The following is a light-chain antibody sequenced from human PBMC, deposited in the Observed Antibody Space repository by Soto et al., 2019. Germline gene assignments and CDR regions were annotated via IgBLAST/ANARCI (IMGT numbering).Light chain of an antibody. CDR1: QSISNW. Sequence: DIQMTQSPSTLSASVGDRVTITCRASQSISNWLAWYQQEPGKAPKLLIYEASTLEGGVPSRFSGSGSGTEFTLTISSLQPDDLATYCQQYNGYPRTFGQGTKVEIK. CDR3: QQYNGYPRT. J-gene: IGKJ1*01. CDR2: EAS. V-gene: IGKV1-5*03.